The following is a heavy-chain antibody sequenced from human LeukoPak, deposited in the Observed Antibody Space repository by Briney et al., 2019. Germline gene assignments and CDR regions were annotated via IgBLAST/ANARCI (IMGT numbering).Heavy chain of an antibody. J-gene: IGHJ4*02. D-gene: IGHD3-22*01. CDR1: GGSISSYY. CDR3: ARARIHPYYYDSSGYYFDY. CDR2: IYYSGST. V-gene: IGHV4-59*12. Sequence: SETLSLTCTVSGGSISSYYWSWIRQPPGKGLEWIGYIYYSGSTYYNPSLKSRVTISVDTSKNQFSLKLSSVTAADTAVYYCARARIHPYYYDSSGYYFDYWGQGTLVTVSS.